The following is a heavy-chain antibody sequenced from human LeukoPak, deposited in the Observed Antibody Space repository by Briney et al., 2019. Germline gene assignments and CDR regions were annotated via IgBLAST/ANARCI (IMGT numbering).Heavy chain of an antibody. CDR1: GYTFTSYY. V-gene: IGHV1-46*01. CDR2: INPSGGST. J-gene: IGHJ4*02. Sequence: ASVNVSCKASGYTFTSYYMHWVRQAPGQGLEWMGIINPSGGSTSYAQKFEGRITMTRNTSTSTVYMELSSLRSEDTAVYYWAKDPHRSSWYDYWGQGTLVTVSS. CDR3: AKDPHRSSWYDY. D-gene: IGHD6-13*01.